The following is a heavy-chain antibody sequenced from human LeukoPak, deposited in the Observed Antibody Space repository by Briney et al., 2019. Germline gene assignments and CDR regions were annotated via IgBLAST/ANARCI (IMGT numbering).Heavy chain of an antibody. V-gene: IGHV4-59*12. CDR1: GGSTSSYY. CDR2: IYYSGST. J-gene: IGHJ4*02. Sequence: SETLSLTCTVSGGSTSSYYWSWIRQPPGKGLEWIGYIYYSGSTNYNPSLKSRVTISVDTSKNQFSLKLSSVTAADTAVYYCARESKKLGIFDSWGQGTLVTVSS. CDR3: ARESKKLGIFDS. D-gene: IGHD7-27*01.